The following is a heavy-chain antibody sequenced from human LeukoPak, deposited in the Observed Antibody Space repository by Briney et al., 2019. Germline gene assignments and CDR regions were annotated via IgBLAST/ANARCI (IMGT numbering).Heavy chain of an antibody. J-gene: IGHJ4*02. CDR2: IHYSGST. D-gene: IGHD7-27*01. Sequence: SETLSLTCTVSGGSISSYYWSWIRQPPGKGLEWIGYIHYSGSTNYNPSLKSRVTISEDTSKNQFSLKQSSVTAADTAVYYCARLANWAQDDYWGQGALVTVSS. CDR1: GGSISSYY. V-gene: IGHV4-59*08. CDR3: ARLANWAQDDY.